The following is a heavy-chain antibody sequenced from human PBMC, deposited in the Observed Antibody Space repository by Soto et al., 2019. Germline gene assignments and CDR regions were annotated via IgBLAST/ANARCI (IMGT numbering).Heavy chain of an antibody. CDR3: ARGRRYFDWLGRNYYYGMDV. Sequence: SQTLSLTCAISGDSVSSSSAAWNWIRQSPSRGLEWLGRTYYRSKWYNDYAVSVKSRITINPDTSKNQFSLQLNSVTPEDTAVYYCARGRRYFDWLGRNYYYGMDVWGQGTTVTVSS. CDR1: GDSVSSSSAA. D-gene: IGHD3-9*01. J-gene: IGHJ6*02. V-gene: IGHV6-1*01. CDR2: TYYRSKWYN.